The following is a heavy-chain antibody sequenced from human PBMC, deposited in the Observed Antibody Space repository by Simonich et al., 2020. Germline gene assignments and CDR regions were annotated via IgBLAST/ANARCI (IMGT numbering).Heavy chain of an antibody. V-gene: IGHV3-74*01. J-gene: IGHJ3*02. D-gene: IGHD4-4*01. CDR3: ARDYSNYDAFDI. CDR1: GFTFSSYW. Sequence: EVQLVESGGGLVQPGGSLRLSCAASGFTFSSYWMHWVRQAPGKGRVWFSRINIDGSSTSYADSVKGRFTISRDNAKNTLYLQMNSLRAEDTAVYYCARDYSNYDAFDIWGQGTMVTVSS. CDR2: INIDGSST.